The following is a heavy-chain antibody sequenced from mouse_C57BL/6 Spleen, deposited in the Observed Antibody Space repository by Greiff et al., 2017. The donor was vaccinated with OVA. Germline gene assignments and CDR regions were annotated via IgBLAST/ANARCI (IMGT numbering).Heavy chain of an antibody. CDR2: ISSGGSYT. CDR3: ARAYDGYVYYYAMDY. J-gene: IGHJ4*01. V-gene: IGHV5-6*01. D-gene: IGHD2-3*01. CDR1: GFTFSSYG. Sequence: EVKLVESGGDLVKPGGSLKLSCAASGFTFSSYGMSWVRQTPDKRLEWVATISSGGSYTYYPDSVKGRFTISRDNAKNTLYLQMSSLKSEDTAMYYCARAYDGYVYYYAMDYWGQGTSVTVSS.